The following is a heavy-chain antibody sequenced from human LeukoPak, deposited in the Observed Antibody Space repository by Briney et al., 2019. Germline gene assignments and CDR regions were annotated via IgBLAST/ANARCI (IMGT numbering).Heavy chain of an antibody. V-gene: IGHV3-74*01. CDR3: ARERLRCRWFDP. CDR1: GFTFSSYW. Sequence: PGESLRLSCAASGFTFSSYWMHWVRQAPGKGLVWVSRINSDGSSTSYADSVKGRFTISRDNAKNTLYLQMNSLRAEDTAVYYCARERLRCRWFDPWGQGTLVTVSS. D-gene: IGHD4-17*01. CDR2: INSDGSST. J-gene: IGHJ5*02.